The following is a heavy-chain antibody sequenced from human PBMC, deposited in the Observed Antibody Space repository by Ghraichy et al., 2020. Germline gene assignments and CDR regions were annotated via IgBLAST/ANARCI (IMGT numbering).Heavy chain of an antibody. CDR1: GFTFSSYA. D-gene: IGHD1-26*01. CDR2: ISRSGDGT. V-gene: IGHV3-23*01. J-gene: IGHJ4*02. CDR3: AKDKVYSGSYWGFDY. Sequence: GSLNISCAASGFTFSSYAMNWVRQAPGEGLVCVSVISRSGDGTYYADSVKGRFTISRDNSKNTLYLQMNSLRADDTAVYYCAKDKVYSGSYWGFDYWGQGTQVTVSS.